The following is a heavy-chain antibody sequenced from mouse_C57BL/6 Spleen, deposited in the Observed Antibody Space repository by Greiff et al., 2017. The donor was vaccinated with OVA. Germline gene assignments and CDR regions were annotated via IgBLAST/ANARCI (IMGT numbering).Heavy chain of an antibody. CDR3: ARMTVAYFDY. V-gene: IGHV2-2*01. CDR2: IWSGGST. Sequence: VKLMESGPGLVQPSQSLSITCTVSGFSLTSYGVHWVRQSPGKGLEWLGVIWSGGSTDYNAAFISRLSISKDNSKSQVFFKMNSLQADDTAIYYCARMTVAYFDYWGQGTTLTVSS. CDR1: GFSLTSYG. J-gene: IGHJ2*01. D-gene: IGHD1-1*01.